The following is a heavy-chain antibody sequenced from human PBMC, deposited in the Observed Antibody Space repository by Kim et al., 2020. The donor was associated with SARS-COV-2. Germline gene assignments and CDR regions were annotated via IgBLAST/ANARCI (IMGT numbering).Heavy chain of an antibody. D-gene: IGHD3-16*01. J-gene: IGHJ6*02. CDR2: GNT. CDR3: AIIWGAMDV. Sequence: GNTGYAQKSQGRVTMTRNTSISTAYMELSSLRSEDTAVYYCAIIWGAMDVWGQGTTVTVSS. V-gene: IGHV1-8*01.